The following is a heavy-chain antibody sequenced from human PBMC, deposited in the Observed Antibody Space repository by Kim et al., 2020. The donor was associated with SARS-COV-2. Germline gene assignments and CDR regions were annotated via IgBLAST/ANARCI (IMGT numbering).Heavy chain of an antibody. Sequence: SETLSLTCTVSGGSISSYYWSWIRQPPGKGLEWIGYIYYSGGTNYNPSLKSRVTVSVDTSKNQFSLKLSSVTAADTAVYYCARLLSGVTAAYWYFDLWGRGTLVTVSS. CDR1: GGSISSYY. V-gene: IGHV4-59*01. CDR3: ARLLSGVTAAYWYFDL. CDR2: IYYSGGT. D-gene: IGHD2-21*02. J-gene: IGHJ2*01.